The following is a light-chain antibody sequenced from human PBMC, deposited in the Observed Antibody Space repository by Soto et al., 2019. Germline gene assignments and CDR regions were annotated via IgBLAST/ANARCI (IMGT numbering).Light chain of an antibody. Sequence: EIVLTQSPGTLSLSPGERATLSCRASQSVSISSLAWYQQKPGQAPRLLIYSASSRATGIPDRFGGSGSGTDFTLTISRLEPEDFAVYYCQQYGSSSYTFGQGTNLEIK. J-gene: IGKJ2*01. V-gene: IGKV3-20*01. CDR2: SAS. CDR3: QQYGSSSYT. CDR1: QSVSISS.